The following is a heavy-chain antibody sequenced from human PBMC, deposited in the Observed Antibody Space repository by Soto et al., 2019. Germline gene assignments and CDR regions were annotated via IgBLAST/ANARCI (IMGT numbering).Heavy chain of an antibody. CDR1: GFTFSNYA. J-gene: IGHJ4*02. CDR2: ISGSGGDT. CDR3: AKGAYGSGSYDS. D-gene: IGHD3-10*01. V-gene: IGHV3-23*01. Sequence: PGGSLRLSCAASGFTFSNYAMTWVRQAPGKGVEWVSGISGSGGDTDSADSLKGRFTISRDNSKNTLYLQMNSLRAEDSAVYYCAKGAYGSGSYDSWGQGTLVTVSS.